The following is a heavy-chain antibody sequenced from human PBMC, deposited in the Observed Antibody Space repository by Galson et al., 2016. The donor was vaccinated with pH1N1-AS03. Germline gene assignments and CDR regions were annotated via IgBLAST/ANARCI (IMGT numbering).Heavy chain of an antibody. CDR3: VRESEISGVVFFNY. Sequence: SVKVSCKASGYTFTTYGISWVRQAPGQGLEWMGWISAYYGDTHFAHKFQERVTLTRDTSTATAYMELRNLRSDDTAVYFWVRESEISGVVFFNYWGQGTLVTVSS. J-gene: IGHJ4*02. V-gene: IGHV1-18*01. D-gene: IGHD3-3*01. CDR1: GYTFTTYG. CDR2: ISAYYGDT.